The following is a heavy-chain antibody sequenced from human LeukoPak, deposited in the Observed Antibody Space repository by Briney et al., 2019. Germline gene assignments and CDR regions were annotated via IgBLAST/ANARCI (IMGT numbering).Heavy chain of an antibody. CDR1: GGSISSSSYC. Sequence: SETLSLTCTVSGGSISSSSYCWGWIRQPPGKGLEWIGSIYYSGSTYYNPSLKSRVTISVDTSKNQFSLKLSSVTAADTAVYYCARETSDYGSGSYYNLDYWGQGTLVTVSS. CDR3: ARETSDYGSGSYYNLDY. D-gene: IGHD3-10*01. CDR2: IYYSGST. J-gene: IGHJ4*02. V-gene: IGHV4-39*02.